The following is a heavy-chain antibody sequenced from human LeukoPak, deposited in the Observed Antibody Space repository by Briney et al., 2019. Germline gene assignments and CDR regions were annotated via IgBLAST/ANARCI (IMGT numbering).Heavy chain of an antibody. Sequence: PSETLSLTCTVSGGSISSSSYYWGWIRQPPGKGLEWIGSIYYSGSTYYNPSLKSRVTISVDTSKNQFSLKLSSVTAADTAVYYCARVIGDFWSGYSYWYFDLWGRGTLVTVSS. V-gene: IGHV4-39*07. D-gene: IGHD3-3*01. CDR3: ARVIGDFWSGYSYWYFDL. CDR1: GGSISSSSYY. J-gene: IGHJ2*01. CDR2: IYYSGST.